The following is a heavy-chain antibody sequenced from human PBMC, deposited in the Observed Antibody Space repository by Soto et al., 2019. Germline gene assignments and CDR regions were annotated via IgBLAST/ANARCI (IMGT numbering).Heavy chain of an antibody. V-gene: IGHV3-23*01. J-gene: IGHJ5*02. CDR2: ISGSGGST. Sequence: EVQLLESGGGSVQPGKSLRLSCAASGFTFSSYAMSWVRQAPGKGLEWVSVISGSGGSTYYADSVKGRFTISRDNSKNTLYLHMNTLRAEDTAVYYCAKGLPERRSAYYRYNWFDPWGQGTLVTVSS. CDR1: GFTFSSYA. CDR3: AKGLPERRSAYYRYNWFDP. D-gene: IGHD3-3*01.